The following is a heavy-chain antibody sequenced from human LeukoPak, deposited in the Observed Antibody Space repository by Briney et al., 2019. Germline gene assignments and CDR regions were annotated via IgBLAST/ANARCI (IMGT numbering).Heavy chain of an antibody. CDR3: AKQGIDGSGYDLDY. J-gene: IGHJ4*02. D-gene: IGHD5-12*01. CDR2: ISSSSSYI. V-gene: IGHV3-21*04. Sequence: GGSLRLSCAASGFTFSSYSMNWVRQAPGKGLEWVSSISSSSSYIYYADSVKGRFTISRDNAKNSLYLQMTSLRAEDTAVYYCAKQGIDGSGYDLDYWGQGTRVTVSS. CDR1: GFTFSSYS.